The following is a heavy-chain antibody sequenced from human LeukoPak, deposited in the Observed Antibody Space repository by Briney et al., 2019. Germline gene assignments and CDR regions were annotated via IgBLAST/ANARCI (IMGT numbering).Heavy chain of an antibody. D-gene: IGHD1-26*01. J-gene: IGHJ3*02. CDR3: AKDIGTRIVFDI. CDR1: GFTFSNYA. CDR2: ITASGGTT. Sequence: GGSLRLSCAASGFTFSNYAMSWVRQAPGKGLEWVSAITASGGTTYYADSVKGRFTVSGVNSKNTLYLQLNGLRAEDTAVYYCAKDIGTRIVFDIWGQGTVVTVSS. V-gene: IGHV3-23*01.